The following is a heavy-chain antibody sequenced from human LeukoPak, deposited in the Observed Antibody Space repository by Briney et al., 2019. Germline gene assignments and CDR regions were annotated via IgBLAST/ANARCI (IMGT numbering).Heavy chain of an antibody. CDR1: GFTFSDYY. D-gene: IGHD2-15*01. CDR3: LGCCSGGSCYSGGY. J-gene: IGHJ4*02. V-gene: IGHV3-11*03. CDR2: ISSSSSYT. Sequence: GGSLRLSCAASGFTFSDYYMSWIRQAPGKGLEWVSYISSSSSYTNYADSVKGRFTISRDTSKNTQFLQMNSLRAEDTAVYYCLGCCSGGSCYSGGYWGQGTLVTVSS.